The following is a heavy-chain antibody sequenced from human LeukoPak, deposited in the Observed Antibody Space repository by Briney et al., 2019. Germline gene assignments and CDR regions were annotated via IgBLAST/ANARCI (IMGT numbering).Heavy chain of an antibody. CDR3: ARQGYSSPYYYMDV. J-gene: IGHJ6*03. V-gene: IGHV5-51*01. Sequence: KGGESLKISCKCSGYSCTSYWIGWVRQMPGKGLEWMGIIYPGDSDTRYSSSFQGQVTISADKSISTAYLQWSSLKASDTDMYYGARQGYSSPYYYMDVWGKGTTVTVSS. CDR1: GYSCTSYW. D-gene: IGHD2-15*01. CDR2: IYPGDSDT.